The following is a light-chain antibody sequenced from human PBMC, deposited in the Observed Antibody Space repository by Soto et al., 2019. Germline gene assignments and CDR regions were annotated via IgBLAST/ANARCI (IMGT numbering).Light chain of an antibody. Sequence: EIVLTQSPGTLSLSPGERATLSCRASQSVSNNYLAWYQQKPGQAPRLLIYGASSRATGIPDRFSGSGSVTDFTLTISRLEPEDFAVYYCQQYGNSAWPFGQGTKVEIK. CDR1: QSVSNNY. V-gene: IGKV3-20*01. CDR3: QQYGNSAWP. CDR2: GAS. J-gene: IGKJ1*01.